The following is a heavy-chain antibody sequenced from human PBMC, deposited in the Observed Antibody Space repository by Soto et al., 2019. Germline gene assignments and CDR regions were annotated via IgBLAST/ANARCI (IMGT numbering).Heavy chain of an antibody. V-gene: IGHV3-23*01. J-gene: IGHJ6*03. D-gene: IGHD6-13*01. CDR2: ISGSGGST. CDR3: ANRFRIAAAGRDMDV. CDR1: GFTFSSYA. Sequence: EVQLLESGGGLVQPGGSLRLSCAASGFTFSSYAMSWVRQAPGKGLEWVSAISGSGGSTYYADSVKGRFTISRDNSKNTLYLQMNSLRAEDTAVYYCANRFRIAAAGRDMDVWDKGTTVTVSS.